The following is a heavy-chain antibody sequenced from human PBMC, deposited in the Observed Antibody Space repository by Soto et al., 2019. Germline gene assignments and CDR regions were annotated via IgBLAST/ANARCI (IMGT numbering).Heavy chain of an antibody. J-gene: IGHJ2*01. CDR1: GFTFSSYA. Sequence: EVQLLESGGGLVQPGGSLRLSCAASGFTFSSYAMSWVRQAPGKGLEWVSAISGSGGSTYYTDAGKGRFTISRDNSKNTLYLQMNSLRAEDTAVYYCAKDRDYGDYSRYFDLWGRGTLVTVSS. V-gene: IGHV3-23*01. D-gene: IGHD4-17*01. CDR2: ISGSGGST. CDR3: AKDRDYGDYSRYFDL.